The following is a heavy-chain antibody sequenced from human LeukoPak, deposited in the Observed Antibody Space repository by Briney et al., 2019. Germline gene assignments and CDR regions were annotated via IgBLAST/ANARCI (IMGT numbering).Heavy chain of an antibody. D-gene: IGHD2-15*01. CDR1: GGSISSGGYS. J-gene: IGHJ4*02. Sequence: SETLSLTXTVSGGSISSGGYSWTRIRQPAGKGLEWIGRIYASGRTNYNPSLKSRVTISVDKSQNQFSLNLSSVTAADTAVYYCAREGNRGFVVVIATTRAYFDYWGQGTPVTVSS. CDR3: AREGNRGFVVVIATTRAYFDY. V-gene: IGHV4-61*02. CDR2: IYASGRT.